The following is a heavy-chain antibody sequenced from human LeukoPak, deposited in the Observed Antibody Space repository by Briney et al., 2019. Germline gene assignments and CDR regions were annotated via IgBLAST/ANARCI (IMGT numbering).Heavy chain of an antibody. D-gene: IGHD3-3*01. V-gene: IGHV3-23*01. Sequence: PGGSLRLSCAASGFTFSSDAMSWVRQAPGKGLEWVSAIVGSGGITYYADSVKGRFTISRDNSKNTLYLQMNSLKTEDAAVYYCTTMTYYGDYFDYWGQGTLVTVSS. J-gene: IGHJ4*02. CDR1: GFTFSSDA. CDR2: IVGSGGIT. CDR3: TTMTYYGDYFDY.